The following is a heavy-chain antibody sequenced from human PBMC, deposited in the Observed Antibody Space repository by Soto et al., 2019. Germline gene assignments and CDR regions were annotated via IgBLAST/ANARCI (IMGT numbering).Heavy chain of an antibody. V-gene: IGHV3-74*01. J-gene: IGHJ1*01. CDR2: ISTDASST. CDR1: GFTFRSYW. Sequence: EVQLVESGGGLVQPGGPLRLSCAASGFTFRSYWMHWVRQAPGKGLVWVSSISTDASSTSYADPVKGRFTISRDNAKNTLYLQMNSVRAEDTAVYYCARLPNKSPQNWGQGTLVIVSP. CDR3: ARLPNKSPQN.